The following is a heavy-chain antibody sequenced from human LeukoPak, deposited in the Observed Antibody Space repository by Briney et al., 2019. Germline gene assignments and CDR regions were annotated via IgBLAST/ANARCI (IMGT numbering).Heavy chain of an antibody. Sequence: SETLSLTCTVSGGSINGHYWTWIRQPPGKGLEWIGFVYDNGNTNYNSSLQSRVTISVDTSKNQLSLKMRSVTAADTAIYYCARVFRGVVTSNWFDLWGQGTLVTVSS. CDR1: GGSINGHY. CDR3: ARVFRGVVTSNWFDL. CDR2: VYDNGNT. D-gene: IGHD2-21*02. V-gene: IGHV4-59*11. J-gene: IGHJ5*02.